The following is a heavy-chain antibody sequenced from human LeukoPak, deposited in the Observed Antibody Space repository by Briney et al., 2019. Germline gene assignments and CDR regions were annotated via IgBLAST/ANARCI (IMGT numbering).Heavy chain of an antibody. CDR2: IGPDGDTT. D-gene: IGHD6-13*01. J-gene: IGHJ4*02. Sequence: GGSLRLSCAASGFRFYTYGMHWVRQAPGKGLEYVSGIGPDGDTTYYANSVKGRFTISRDNSKYMLYLQMGSLTTDDMAVYYCARGAQLTDYWGQGTLVTVSS. V-gene: IGHV3-64*01. CDR3: ARGAQLTDY. CDR1: GFRFYTYG.